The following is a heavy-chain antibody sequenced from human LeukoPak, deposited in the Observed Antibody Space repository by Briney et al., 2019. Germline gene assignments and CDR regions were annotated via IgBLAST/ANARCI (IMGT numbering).Heavy chain of an antibody. CDR1: GDSISYFY. J-gene: IGHJ6*03. D-gene: IGHD5-24*01. Sequence: SETLSLTCSVSGDSISYFYWSWIRQAAGKGLEWIGRISGSGSTDYNASLKSRVTMSVDTSKNQLSLKVISVTAADTAVYYCARVSEMATTDYYYYYMDVWGKGTTVTVSS. CDR2: ISGSGST. V-gene: IGHV4-4*07. CDR3: ARVSEMATTDYYYYYMDV.